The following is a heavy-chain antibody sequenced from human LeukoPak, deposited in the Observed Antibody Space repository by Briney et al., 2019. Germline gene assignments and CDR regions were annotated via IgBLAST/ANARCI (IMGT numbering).Heavy chain of an antibody. CDR2: ISGSGGST. CDR3: AKDQAIRYFDWLLFMPFDY. CDR1: GFTFSSYG. D-gene: IGHD3-9*01. J-gene: IGHJ4*02. V-gene: IGHV3-23*01. Sequence: GGSLRLSCAASGFTFSSYGMHWVRQAPGKGLEWVSAISGSGGSTYYADSVKGRFTISRGNSKNTLYLQMNSLRAEDTAVYYCAKDQAIRYFDWLLFMPFDYWGQGTLVTVSS.